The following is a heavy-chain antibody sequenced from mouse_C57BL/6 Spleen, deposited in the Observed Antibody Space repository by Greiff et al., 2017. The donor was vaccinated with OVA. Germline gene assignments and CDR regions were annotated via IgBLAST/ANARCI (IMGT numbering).Heavy chain of an antibody. D-gene: IGHD2-12*01. Sequence: LVESGPELVKPGASVKLSCKASGYAFSSSWMNWVKQRPGKGLEWIGRIYPGDGDTNYNGKFKGKATLSADKSSSTAYLQLRSLTSEDSAVDFGAREDSNYRFAYWGQGTLVTVSA. CDR3: AREDSNYRFAY. J-gene: IGHJ3*01. CDR2: IYPGDGDT. V-gene: IGHV1-82*01. CDR1: GYAFSSSW.